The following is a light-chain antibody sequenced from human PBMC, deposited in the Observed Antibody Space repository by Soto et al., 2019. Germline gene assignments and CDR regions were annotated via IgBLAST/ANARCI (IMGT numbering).Light chain of an antibody. CDR3: QVWDTSSDRPV. CDR1: NIGSQS. J-gene: IGLJ3*02. CDR2: YS. V-gene: IGLV3-21*04. Sequence: SYELTQTPSLSVAPGKTASITCGGDNIGSQSVHWYQHKPGQAPVLVMRYSDRPSGIPERFSGSNSGNTATLTISRVEAGDEADYYCQVWDTSSDRPVFGGGTKLTVL.